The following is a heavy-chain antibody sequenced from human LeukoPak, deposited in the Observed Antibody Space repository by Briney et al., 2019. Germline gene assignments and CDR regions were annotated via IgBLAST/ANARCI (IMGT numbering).Heavy chain of an antibody. Sequence: SETLSLTCTVSGGSISSYYWSWIRQPPGKGLEWIGYIYYSGSTNYNPSLKSRVTISVDTSKNQFSLKLSSVTAADTAVYYCARDRFDAFDIWGQGTMVTVSS. V-gene: IGHV4-59*01. CDR1: GGSISSYY. J-gene: IGHJ3*02. CDR3: ARDRFDAFDI. CDR2: IYYSGST.